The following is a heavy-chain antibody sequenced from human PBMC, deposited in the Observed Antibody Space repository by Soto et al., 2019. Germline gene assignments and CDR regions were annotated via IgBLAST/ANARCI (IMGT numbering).Heavy chain of an antibody. CDR3: ARVSTRGTTLDDSGFMDV. D-gene: IGHD2-2*01. Sequence: QVQLVQSGAEVKKPGSSVKVSCKASGGTFSSYTISWVRQAPGQGLEWMGRIIPILGIANYAQKFQGRVTITADKSTSTAYMELSSLRSEDTAVYYCARVSTRGTTLDDSGFMDVWGQGTTVTVSS. J-gene: IGHJ6*02. CDR1: GGTFSSYT. V-gene: IGHV1-69*02. CDR2: IIPILGIA.